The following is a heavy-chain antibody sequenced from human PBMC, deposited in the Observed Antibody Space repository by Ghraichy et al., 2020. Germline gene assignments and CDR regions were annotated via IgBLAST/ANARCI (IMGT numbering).Heavy chain of an antibody. Sequence: GGSLRLSCVASGFTFDDYAMHWVRQAPGKGLEWVSLISGDGGSTYYADSVKGRFTISRDNSKNSLYLQMNSLRTEDTALYYCAKDSGLRYFDWLLAPEVAVAGTPDYWGQGTLVTVSS. CDR3: AKDSGLRYFDWLLAPEVAVAGTPDY. D-gene: IGHD3-9*01. CDR1: GFTFDDYA. CDR2: ISGDGGST. J-gene: IGHJ4*02. V-gene: IGHV3-43*02.